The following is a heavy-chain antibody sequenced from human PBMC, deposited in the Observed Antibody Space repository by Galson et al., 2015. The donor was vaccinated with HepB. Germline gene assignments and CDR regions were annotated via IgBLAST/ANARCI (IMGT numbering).Heavy chain of an antibody. CDR2: IYSAGGT. V-gene: IGHV3-53*01. CDR1: GFNVSSYY. D-gene: IGHD3-10*01. Sequence: SLRLSCAASGFNVSSYYMSWVRQAPGKGLEWVSIIYSAGGTSYADSVTGRFTIFSNNSKNTLYLQVNNLRAEDTAVYYCARELLWFGSEYYFDFWGQGTLVTVSS. CDR3: ARELLWFGSEYYFDF. J-gene: IGHJ4*02.